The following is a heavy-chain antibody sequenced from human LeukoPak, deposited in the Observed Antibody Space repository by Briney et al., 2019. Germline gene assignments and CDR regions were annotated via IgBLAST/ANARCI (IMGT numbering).Heavy chain of an antibody. V-gene: IGHV4-31*03. CDR2: IYHSGST. J-gene: IGHJ4*02. CDR3: AGGFGELGV. D-gene: IGHD3-10*01. Sequence: SETLSLTCTVSGASISSGGYYWSWICQHPGKGLEWIGYIYHSGSTYHNPSLKSRVSISLDTSKNQFSLKLSSVTAADTAVYYCAGGFGELGVWGQGTLVTVSS. CDR1: GASISSGGYY.